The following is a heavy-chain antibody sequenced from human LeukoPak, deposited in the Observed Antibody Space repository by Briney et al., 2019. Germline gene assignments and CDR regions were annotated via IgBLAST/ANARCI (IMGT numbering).Heavy chain of an antibody. D-gene: IGHD3-3*01. V-gene: IGHV4-59*01. CDR3: ASLDFWSGSFDY. CDR1: GGSISSYY. CDR2: IYYSGST. Sequence: SETLSLTCTVSGGSISSYYWSWIRQPPGKGLEWIGYIYYSGSTNYNPSLKSRVTISVDTSKNQFSLKLSSVTAADTAVYYCASLDFWSGSFDYWGQGTLVTVSS. J-gene: IGHJ4*02.